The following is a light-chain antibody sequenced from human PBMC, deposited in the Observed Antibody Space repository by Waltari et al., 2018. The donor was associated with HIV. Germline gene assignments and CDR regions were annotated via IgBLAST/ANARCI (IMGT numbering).Light chain of an antibody. V-gene: IGLV3-1*01. CDR2: QGS. CDR3: QAWDSSTEV. J-gene: IGLJ3*02. Sequence: SYELTQPPSVSVSPGQTASITCSGDKLGDKYACWYQQKPGQSPVLVIYQGSKRPSGIPERFSGSNSGNTATLTISGTQAMDEADYSCQAWDSSTEVFGGGTKLTVL. CDR1: KLGDKY.